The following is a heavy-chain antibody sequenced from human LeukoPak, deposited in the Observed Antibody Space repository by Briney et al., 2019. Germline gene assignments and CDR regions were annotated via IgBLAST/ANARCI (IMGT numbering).Heavy chain of an antibody. CDR3: AKLTPRLWDY. Sequence: GGSLRLSCAASGFTFSSYAMSWVREAPGERLEWGSAISGSGGSTYYADSVKGRFTISRDNSKNTLYLQMNSLRAEDTAVYYCAKLTPRLWDYWGQGTLVTVSS. J-gene: IGHJ4*02. CDR2: ISGSGGST. V-gene: IGHV3-23*01. CDR1: GFTFSSYA. D-gene: IGHD5-18*01.